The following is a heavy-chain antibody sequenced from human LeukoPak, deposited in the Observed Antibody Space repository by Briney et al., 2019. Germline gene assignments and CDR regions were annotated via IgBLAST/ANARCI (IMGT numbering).Heavy chain of an antibody. CDR3: ARALYDFWSGYPSYYFDY. CDR1: GGSFSGYY. D-gene: IGHD3-3*01. CDR2: INHSGST. V-gene: IGHV4-34*01. J-gene: IGHJ4*02. Sequence: SETLSLTCAVYGGSFSGYYWSWIRQPPGKGLEWIGEINHSGSTNYNPSLQSRVTISADTSKNQPSLNLSSVTAADTAVYYSARALYDFWSGYPSYYFDYWGQGTLVTVSS.